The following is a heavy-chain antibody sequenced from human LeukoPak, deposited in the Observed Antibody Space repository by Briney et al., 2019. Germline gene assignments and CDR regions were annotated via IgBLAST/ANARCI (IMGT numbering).Heavy chain of an antibody. CDR1: GLTFSSYW. CDR2: INSDGSST. J-gene: IGHJ6*02. D-gene: IGHD3-3*01. Sequence: GGSLRLSCAASGLTFSSYWMHWVRQAPGKGLVWVSRINSDGSSTSYADSVKGRFTISRDNAKNTLYLQMNSLRAEDTAVYYCARGGSRYYDLGMVWGQGTTVTVSS. CDR3: ARGGSRYYDLGMV. V-gene: IGHV3-74*01.